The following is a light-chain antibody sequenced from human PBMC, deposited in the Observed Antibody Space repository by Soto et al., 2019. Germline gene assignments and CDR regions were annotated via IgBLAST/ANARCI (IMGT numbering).Light chain of an antibody. Sequence: DIQMTQFPSSLSASVGDRVTITCRASQGIRNDLGWYQQKPGKAPKRLIYAASSLQSWVPSRFSGSGSGTEFPLAISSLQPEDSATCYCLQHSTFPLTFGQGTKVEIK. V-gene: IGKV1-17*01. J-gene: IGKJ1*01. CDR1: QGIRND. CDR3: LQHSTFPLT. CDR2: AAS.